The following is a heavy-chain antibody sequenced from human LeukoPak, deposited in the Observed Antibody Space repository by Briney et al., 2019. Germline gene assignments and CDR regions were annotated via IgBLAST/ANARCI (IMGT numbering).Heavy chain of an antibody. CDR3: ARRGWIGELFPANF. Sequence: HPGGSLRLSCATSGFSFSSHWMSWVRQAPGKGLEWVANIKYDGTEKYYVDSLRGRFTISRDNAKNSLYLQMNSLRVEDTAVYYCARRGWIGELFPANFWGQGTLVSVSS. D-gene: IGHD3-10*01. V-gene: IGHV3-7*01. J-gene: IGHJ4*02. CDR1: GFSFSSHW. CDR2: IKYDGTEK.